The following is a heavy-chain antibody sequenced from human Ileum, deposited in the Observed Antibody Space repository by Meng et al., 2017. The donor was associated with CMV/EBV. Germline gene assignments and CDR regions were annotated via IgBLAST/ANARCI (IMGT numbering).Heavy chain of an antibody. CDR3: VGGGSGYMDY. CDR2: IKTDGSYA. CDR1: GLTFSKWW. D-gene: IGHD5-12*01. V-gene: IGHV3-74*03. Sequence: LSCAAYGLTFSKWWMHWVRQAPGKGLVWVSRIKTDGSYATYADSVKGRFTISRDNAKNTLYLQMNSLRVEDTAVYYCVGGGSGYMDYWGQGTLVTVSS. J-gene: IGHJ4*02.